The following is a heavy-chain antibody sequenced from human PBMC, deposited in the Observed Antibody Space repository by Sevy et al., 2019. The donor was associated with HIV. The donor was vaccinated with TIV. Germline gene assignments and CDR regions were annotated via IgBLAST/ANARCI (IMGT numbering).Heavy chain of an antibody. CDR3: ARTPVIMITSGGVIALRQFDF. D-gene: IGHD3-16*02. J-gene: IGHJ4*02. Sequence: SETLSLTCTVSGASISGYYWSWIRQPPGKGLEWIGYIYYSGSTNYNPSLKNRVTMSVDTSKNQFSLKMSSVTAADTAVYYCARTPVIMITSGGVIALRQFDFWGQGTLVTVSS. CDR1: GASISGYY. V-gene: IGHV4-59*01. CDR2: IYYSGST.